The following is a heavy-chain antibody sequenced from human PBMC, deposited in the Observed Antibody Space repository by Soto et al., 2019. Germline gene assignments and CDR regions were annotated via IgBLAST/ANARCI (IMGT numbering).Heavy chain of an antibody. V-gene: IGHV4-39*01. CDR2: IFYSGST. D-gene: IGHD3-10*01. J-gene: IGHJ2*01. CDR1: GGSISNADYW. Sequence: QLQLQESGPGLVKPSETLSLTCTVSGGSISNADYWWVWIRQPPGKGLQWIGSIFYSGSTYYNPSLKSRLTISVDTSNNQFSLRLTSVTAADTAVYYCARQVGRGNWHFDLWGRGTLVSVSS. CDR3: ARQVGRGNWHFDL.